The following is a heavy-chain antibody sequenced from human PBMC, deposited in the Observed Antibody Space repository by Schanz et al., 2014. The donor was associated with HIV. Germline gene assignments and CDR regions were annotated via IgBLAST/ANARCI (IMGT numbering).Heavy chain of an antibody. J-gene: IGHJ6*02. CDR3: ARTDLLASAGMDYYYGMDV. CDR2: IWYDETNK. CDR1: GFTFSSYG. D-gene: IGHD6-13*01. Sequence: QVQLVESGGGVVQPGRSLRLSCTASGFTFSSYGMHWVRQAPGKGLEWVAGIWYDETNKFYVDSVKVRFTISRDNSKNTLYLQMNRLRAEDSAVYYCARTDLLASAGMDYYYGMDVWGQGTTVTVSS. V-gene: IGHV3-33*08.